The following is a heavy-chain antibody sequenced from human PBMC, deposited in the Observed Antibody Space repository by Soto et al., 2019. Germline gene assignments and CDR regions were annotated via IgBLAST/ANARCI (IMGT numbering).Heavy chain of an antibody. J-gene: IGHJ5*02. CDR1: GFTFSSYA. V-gene: IGHV3-23*01. CDR3: AQDYYPGWFDP. Sequence: QLRETLSLSCATSGFTFSSYAMSWVRQAPGKGLEWVSAISGSGGSTYYADSVKGRFTISRDNSKNTLYLQMNSLRAEDTAVYYCAQDYYPGWFDPWGQGTLVTVSS. D-gene: IGHD3-10*01. CDR2: ISGSGGST.